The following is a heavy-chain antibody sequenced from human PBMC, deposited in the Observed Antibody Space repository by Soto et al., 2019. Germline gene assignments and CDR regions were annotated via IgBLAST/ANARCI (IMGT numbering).Heavy chain of an antibody. V-gene: IGHV1-69*13. CDR2: IIPIFGTA. Sequence: GTSVKVSCTASGGTFSIYAISWVRQAPGQGLEWMGGIIPIFGTANYAQKFQGRVTITADESTSTAYMELSSLRSEDTAVYYCARGLVENTAMASFDYWGQGTLVTVSS. D-gene: IGHD5-18*01. CDR1: GGTFSIYA. J-gene: IGHJ4*02. CDR3: ARGLVENTAMASFDY.